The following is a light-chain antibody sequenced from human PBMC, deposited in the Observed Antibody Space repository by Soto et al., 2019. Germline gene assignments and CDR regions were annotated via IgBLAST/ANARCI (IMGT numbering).Light chain of an antibody. CDR3: SSYTSSTPLGYV. V-gene: IGLV2-14*01. Sequence: QSALTQPASVSGSPGQSITISCTGTSSDVGGYNFVSWYQQHPGKAPKLMIYEVSNRPSGVSNRFSGSKSGNTASLTSSGLQAEDEADYYCSSYTSSTPLGYVFGTGTKLTVL. CDR2: EVS. J-gene: IGLJ1*01. CDR1: SSDVGGYNF.